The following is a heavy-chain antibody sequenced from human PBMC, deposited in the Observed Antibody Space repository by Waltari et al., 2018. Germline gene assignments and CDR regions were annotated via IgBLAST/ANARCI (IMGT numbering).Heavy chain of an antibody. Sequence: QVQLVQSGAEVKKPGASVKVSCKVSGYTLTELSMHWVRQAPGKGLEWMGGLGPEDGETIYEQNVQGRVTMTGDTSTDTAYMELSSLRSEDTAVYYCATLLPNDYSNYGGPGDAFDIWGQGTMVTVSS. CDR2: LGPEDGET. V-gene: IGHV1-24*01. J-gene: IGHJ3*02. D-gene: IGHD4-4*01. CDR3: ATLLPNDYSNYGGPGDAFDI. CDR1: GYTLTELS.